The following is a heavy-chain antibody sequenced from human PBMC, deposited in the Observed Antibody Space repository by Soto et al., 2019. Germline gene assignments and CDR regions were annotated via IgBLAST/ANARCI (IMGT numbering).Heavy chain of an antibody. CDR3: ASDWAAPSPSEY. Sequence: LGESLKISCTGSGYPFTSYGISWVRQAPGQGLEWMGWISAYNGNTNYAQKLQGRVTMTTDTSTSTAYMELRSLRSDDTAVYYCASDWAAPSPSEYCGQAPRLTLSS. CDR1: GYPFTSYG. J-gene: IGHJ4*02. CDR2: ISAYNGNT. D-gene: IGHD6-13*01. V-gene: IGHV1-18*01.